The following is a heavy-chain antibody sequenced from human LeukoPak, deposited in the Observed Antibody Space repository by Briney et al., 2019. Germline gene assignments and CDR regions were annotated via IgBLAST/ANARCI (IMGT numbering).Heavy chain of an antibody. J-gene: IGHJ5*02. D-gene: IGHD3-22*01. V-gene: IGHV3-11*05. Sequence: GGSLRLSCAASGFTFSDYYMSWIRQAPGKGQEWVSYIRGSGSYTNYADSVKGRFTISRDNAKNSLYLQMTSLRAEDTAVYYCARVPYQYDSSGYIWFDPWGQGTLVTVSS. CDR1: GFTFSDYY. CDR3: ARVPYQYDSSGYIWFDP. CDR2: IRGSGSYT.